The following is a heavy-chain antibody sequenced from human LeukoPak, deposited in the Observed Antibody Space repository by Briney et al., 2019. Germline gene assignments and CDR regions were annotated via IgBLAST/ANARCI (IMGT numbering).Heavy chain of an antibody. CDR3: AKLSVWDGSGNYDY. D-gene: IGHD3-10*01. Sequence: GGSLRLSCAASGFTFSSYSMNWVRQAPGKGLEWVSSISSSSSYIYYADSVKGRFTISRDNAKNSLYLQMYSLRAEDTAVYYCAKLSVWDGSGNYDYWGQGTLVTVSS. CDR2: ISSSSSYI. J-gene: IGHJ4*02. V-gene: IGHV3-21*04. CDR1: GFTFSSYS.